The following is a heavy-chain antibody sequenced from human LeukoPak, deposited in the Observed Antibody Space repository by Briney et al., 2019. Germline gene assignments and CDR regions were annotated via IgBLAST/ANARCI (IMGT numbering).Heavy chain of an antibody. J-gene: IGHJ4*02. D-gene: IGHD6-13*01. CDR2: IHYSGST. CDR1: AGSISSYY. Sequence: SETLSLTCSVSAGSISSYYWSWIRQPPGRGREWIGSIHYSGSTSYNSSLKSRVTMSIDTSKNQFSLKLSSVTPADTAVYYCARQVYSSSWSYYFEYWGQGILVTVSS. CDR3: ARQVYSSSWSYYFEY. V-gene: IGHV4-59*01.